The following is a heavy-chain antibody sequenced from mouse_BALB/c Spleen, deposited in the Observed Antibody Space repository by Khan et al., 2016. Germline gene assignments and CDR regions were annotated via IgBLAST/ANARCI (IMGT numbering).Heavy chain of an antibody. Sequence: QIQLVQSGPELKKPGETVKISCKASGYTFTNYGMNWVKQAPGKGLKWMGWINTNTGEPTYAEEFKGRFAFSLETSASTAYLQINYLKNEDTATYFCARYGTTYYFDYWGQGTTLTVSS. CDR1: GYTFTNYG. D-gene: IGHD2-1*01. CDR2: INTNTGEP. CDR3: ARYGTTYYFDY. V-gene: IGHV9-3*02. J-gene: IGHJ2*01.